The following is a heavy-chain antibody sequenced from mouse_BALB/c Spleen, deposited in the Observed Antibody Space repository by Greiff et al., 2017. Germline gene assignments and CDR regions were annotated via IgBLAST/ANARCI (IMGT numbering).Heavy chain of an antibody. CDR1: GDSITSGY. Sequence: EVKLQESGPSLVKPSQTLSLTCSVTGDSITSGYWNWIRKFPGNKLEYMGYISYSGSTYYNPSLKSRISITRDTSKNQYYLQLNSVTTEDTATYYCARGGNYDYYAMDYWGQGTSVTVSS. CDR2: ISYSGST. V-gene: IGHV3-8*02. D-gene: IGHD2-1*01. J-gene: IGHJ4*01. CDR3: ARGGNYDYYAMDY.